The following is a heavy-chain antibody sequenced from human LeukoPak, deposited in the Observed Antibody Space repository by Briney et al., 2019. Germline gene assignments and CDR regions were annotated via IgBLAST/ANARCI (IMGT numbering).Heavy chain of an antibody. J-gene: IGHJ4*02. V-gene: IGHV3-74*03. CDR1: GFPFSSYW. CDR3: SRSQFDY. Sequence: GGSLRLSCEPSGFPFSSYWVLWVRHAPGKGLGWVSRISGDGTIKTYADFVRGRFTISRDNTKNILYLQMNSLKVDDTATYFCSRSQFDYWGQGVLVTVSS. CDR2: ISGDGTIK.